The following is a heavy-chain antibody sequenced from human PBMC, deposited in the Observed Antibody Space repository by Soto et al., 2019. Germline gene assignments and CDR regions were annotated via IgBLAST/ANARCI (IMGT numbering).Heavy chain of an antibody. D-gene: IGHD3-10*01. Sequence: SETLSLTWTVSGGCISSYYWSWIRQPPGKGLEWIGYIYYSGSTNYNPSLKSRVTISVDTSKNQFSLKLSSVTAADTAVYYCARGKEFVGYYYYYMVVWGKGTTVTVS. J-gene: IGHJ6*03. CDR1: GGCISSYY. CDR3: ARGKEFVGYYYYYMVV. V-gene: IGHV4-59*01. CDR2: IYYSGST.